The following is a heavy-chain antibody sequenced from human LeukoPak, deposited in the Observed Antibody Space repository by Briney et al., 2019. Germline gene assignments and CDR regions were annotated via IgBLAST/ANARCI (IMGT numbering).Heavy chain of an antibody. CDR2: ISSDGKNE. Sequence: PGGSLRLSCAASGFTFRTYAMHWVRQAPGKGLEWVAAISSDGKNEFLADSVKGRFTISRDNSKNTMSLQMNRLTTEDTAVYYCARGGTYFYDSSGTYDYWGQGTLAIVSS. D-gene: IGHD3-22*01. CDR1: GFTFRTYA. CDR3: ARGGTYFYDSSGTYDY. V-gene: IGHV3-30*04. J-gene: IGHJ4*02.